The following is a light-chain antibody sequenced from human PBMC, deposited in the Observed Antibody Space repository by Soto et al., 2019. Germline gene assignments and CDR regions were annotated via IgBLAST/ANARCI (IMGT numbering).Light chain of an antibody. Sequence: EIVMTQSQATLSVSPGETATLSFRASQGVAGNLAWYQQKPGQPPRLLIYGVSTRATGVPARFSGSGSETDFSLTISSLQIEDFALYYCQQSNNWPPLTFGGGTKVEIK. CDR2: GVS. CDR3: QQSNNWPPLT. CDR1: QGVAGN. V-gene: IGKV3-15*01. J-gene: IGKJ4*01.